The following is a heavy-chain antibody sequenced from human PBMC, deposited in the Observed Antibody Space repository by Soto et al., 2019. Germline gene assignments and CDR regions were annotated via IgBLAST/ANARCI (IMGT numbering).Heavy chain of an antibody. CDR3: TREEGGSYDTWFNP. Sequence: EVQLVESGGGLVKPGGSLRLSCTFTFNSYSLHWARQAQGKGLEWVSSISSGSAYIKYAYSVKGRFTIARDNANNLLYLQMRSLRVDDTAVYYCTREEGGSYDTWFNPWGQGTLVNVSA. D-gene: IGHD1-26*01. J-gene: IGHJ5*02. CDR2: ISSGSAYI. CDR1: TFNSYS. V-gene: IGHV3-21*01.